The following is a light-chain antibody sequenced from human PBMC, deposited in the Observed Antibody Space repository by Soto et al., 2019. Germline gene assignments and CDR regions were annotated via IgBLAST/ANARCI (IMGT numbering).Light chain of an antibody. Sequence: QSLLTQPPSVSGAPGQMFTISCPGISSNIGAGYDVHWYQQLPGTAPKLLIYGNSNRPSGVPDRFSGSKSGTSASLAITGLRAEDEADYYYQSYDSSLSSYVFGTGTKVTVL. V-gene: IGLV1-40*01. CDR1: SSNIGAGYD. CDR3: QSYDSSLSSYV. J-gene: IGLJ1*01. CDR2: GNS.